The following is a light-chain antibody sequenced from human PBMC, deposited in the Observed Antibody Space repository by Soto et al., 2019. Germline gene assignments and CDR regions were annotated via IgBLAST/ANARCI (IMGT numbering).Light chain of an antibody. CDR1: STDFVTYNR. V-gene: IGLV2-18*02. CDR2: EAS. J-gene: IGLJ1*01. Sequence: QSALTQPPSVSGSPGQSVTISCTGTSTDFVTYNRVSWYQQPPGTAPKLIVYEASNRPSGVPDRFSGSKSGNTASLTISGLQAADEADYYCSSYTSSTNYVFGTGTKLTVL. CDR3: SSYTSSTNYV.